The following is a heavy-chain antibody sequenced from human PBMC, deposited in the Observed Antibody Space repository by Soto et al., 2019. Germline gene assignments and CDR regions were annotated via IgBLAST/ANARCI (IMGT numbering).Heavy chain of an antibody. Sequence: SETLSLTCAVYGGSFSGYYWSWIRQPPGKGLEWIGEINHSGSTNYNPSLKSRVTISVDTSKNQFSLKLSSVTAADTAVYYCAGRLRYFDWLPARFDYWGQGTLVTVSS. V-gene: IGHV4-34*01. CDR1: GGSFSGYY. CDR3: AGRLRYFDWLPARFDY. J-gene: IGHJ4*02. D-gene: IGHD3-9*01. CDR2: INHSGST.